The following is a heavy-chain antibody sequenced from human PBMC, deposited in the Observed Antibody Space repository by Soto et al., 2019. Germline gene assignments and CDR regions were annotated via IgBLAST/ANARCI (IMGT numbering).Heavy chain of an antibody. CDR3: SKRSFGYCSSTSCHFFDY. V-gene: IGHV3-23*01. CDR2: ISHSGTTT. CDR1: GFTFTNYA. J-gene: IGHJ4*02. D-gene: IGHD2-2*01. Sequence: GGSLRLSCAASGFTFTNYAMSWVRQAPGKGLEWVSAISHSGTTTYYADSVKGRFTISRDNSKNTLFLQMSSLRVEDTALYYCSKRSFGYCSSTSCHFFDYWGQGALVTISS.